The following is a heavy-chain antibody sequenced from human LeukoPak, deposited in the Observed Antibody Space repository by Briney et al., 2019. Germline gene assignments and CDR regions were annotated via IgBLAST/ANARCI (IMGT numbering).Heavy chain of an antibody. CDR1: GGSISSGGYY. CDR2: IYYSGST. J-gene: IGHJ4*02. V-gene: IGHV4-31*03. Sequence: SETLSLTCTVSGGSISSGGYYWSWLRQHPGKGLEWIGYIYYSGSTYYNPSLKSRVTISVDTSKNQFSLKLSSVTAADTAVYYCASRTAYYDSSGYSLWDWGQGTLVTVSS. CDR3: ASRTAYYDSSGYSLWD. D-gene: IGHD3-22*01.